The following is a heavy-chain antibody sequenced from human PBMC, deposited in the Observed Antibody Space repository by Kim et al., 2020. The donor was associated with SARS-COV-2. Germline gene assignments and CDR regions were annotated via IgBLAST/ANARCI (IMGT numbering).Heavy chain of an antibody. CDR1: GFTFSDYY. V-gene: IGHV3-72*01. CDR3: ARMHDYDSKAVFDI. D-gene: IGHD3-22*01. Sequence: GGSLRLSCTASGFTFSDYYIDWVRQVPGKGLEWIGRSRNKAFSYTTEYAASVKGRFTIPRDDSKKPLFLQINSLKTEDTAVYHCARMHDYDSKAVFDIWG. CDR2: SRNKAFSYTT. J-gene: IGHJ3*02.